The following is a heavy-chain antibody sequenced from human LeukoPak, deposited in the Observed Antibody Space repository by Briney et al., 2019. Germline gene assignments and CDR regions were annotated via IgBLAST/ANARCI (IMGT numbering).Heavy chain of an antibody. J-gene: IGHJ5*02. CDR3: ATKWVRGVFPSGNP. Sequence: GASVKVSCKASGYTFSSYGITWVRQAPGQGLEWMGWISAYNGNTIYAQNLQGRVTMTTDTSTSTVYMELRSLRSDDTAVYYCATKWVRGVFPSGNPWGQGTLVTVSS. CDR1: GYTFSSYG. D-gene: IGHD3-10*01. V-gene: IGHV1-18*01. CDR2: ISAYNGNT.